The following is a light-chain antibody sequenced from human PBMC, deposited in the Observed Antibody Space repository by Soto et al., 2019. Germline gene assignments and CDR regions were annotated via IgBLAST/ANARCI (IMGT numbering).Light chain of an antibody. V-gene: IGKV3-20*01. Sequence: IVLPHSPWILSLTTGERATLSSRASQSVSNNYLAWYQQKPGQAPRLLIYGASNRATGIPDRFSGSGSGTDFTLTISRLEPEDFAVYYGQQYGSAGTFGQGTKVDNK. CDR1: QSVSNNY. CDR2: GAS. J-gene: IGKJ1*01. CDR3: QQYGSAGT.